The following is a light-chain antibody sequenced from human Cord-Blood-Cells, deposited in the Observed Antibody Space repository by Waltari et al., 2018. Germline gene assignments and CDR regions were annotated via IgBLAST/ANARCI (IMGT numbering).Light chain of an antibody. CDR2: GAS. Sequence: EIVMTQSPATLSVSPGERATLSCRASQSDSSNLAWYQQKPGQAPRLLIYGASTRATGIPARFSGSGSGTEFTLTISSLQSEDFVVYYCQQYNNWPFTFGPGTKVDIK. CDR3: QQYNNWPFT. CDR1: QSDSSN. V-gene: IGKV3-15*01. J-gene: IGKJ3*01.